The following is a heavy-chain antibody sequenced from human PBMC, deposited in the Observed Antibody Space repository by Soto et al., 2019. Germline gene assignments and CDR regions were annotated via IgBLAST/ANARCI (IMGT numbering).Heavy chain of an antibody. V-gene: IGHV4-59*01. D-gene: IGHD4-17*01. CDR3: ARAGSTPFDY. J-gene: IGHJ4*02. CDR1: GGSISSYY. Sequence: QVQLQESGPGLVKPSETLSLTCTVSGGSISSYYWSWIRQPPGKGLEWIGYIYYSGSTNYNPSLKSRVTISVYTSKNQLSLKLSSVTAADTAVYYCARAGSTPFDYWGQGTLVTVSS. CDR2: IYYSGST.